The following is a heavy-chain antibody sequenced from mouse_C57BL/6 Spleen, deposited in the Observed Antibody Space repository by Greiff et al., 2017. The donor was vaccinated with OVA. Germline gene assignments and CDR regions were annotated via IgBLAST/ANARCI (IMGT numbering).Heavy chain of an antibody. Sequence: EVKVVESGEGLVKPGGSLKLSCAASGFTFSSYAMSWVRQTPEKRLEWVAYISSGGDYIYYADTVKGRFTISRDNARNTLYLQMSSLKSEDTAMYYCTRGEGLGGYDRYYAMDYWGQGTSVTVSS. J-gene: IGHJ4*01. V-gene: IGHV5-9-1*02. D-gene: IGHD2-2*01. CDR2: ISSGGDYI. CDR3: TRGEGLGGYDRYYAMDY. CDR1: GFTFSSYA.